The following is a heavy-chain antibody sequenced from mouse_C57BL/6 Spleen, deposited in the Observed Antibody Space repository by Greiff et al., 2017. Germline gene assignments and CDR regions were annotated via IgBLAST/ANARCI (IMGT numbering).Heavy chain of an antibody. CDR1: GYAFSSSW. J-gene: IGHJ4*01. CDR2: IYPGDGDT. D-gene: IGHD1-1*01. CDR3: ARCDYGSSSYAMDY. V-gene: IGHV1-82*01. Sequence: VHLVESGPELVKPGASVKISCKASGYAFSSSWMNWVKQRPGKGLEWIGRIYPGDGDTNYNGKFKGKATLTADKSSSTAYMQLSSLTSEDSAVYFCARCDYGSSSYAMDYWGQGTSVTVSS.